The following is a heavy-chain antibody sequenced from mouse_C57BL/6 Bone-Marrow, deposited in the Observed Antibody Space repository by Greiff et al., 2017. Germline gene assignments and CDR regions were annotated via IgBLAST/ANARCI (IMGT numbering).Heavy chain of an antibody. V-gene: IGHV1-80*01. CDR2: IYPGDGDP. Sequence: QVPLQQSGAELVQPGASVKISCKASGYAFSSYWMNWVKQRPGKGLEWIGQIYPGDGDPNYNGKFKGKATLTADKSSSTAYMQLRRLTSEDSAVYFCARERDYYGSSSSYYFDYWGQGTTLTVSS. J-gene: IGHJ2*01. D-gene: IGHD1-1*01. CDR3: ARERDYYGSSSSYYFDY. CDR1: GYAFSSYW.